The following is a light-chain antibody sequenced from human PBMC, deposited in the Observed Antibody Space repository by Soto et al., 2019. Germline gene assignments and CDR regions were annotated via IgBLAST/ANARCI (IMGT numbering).Light chain of an antibody. Sequence: EIVLTQSPGTLSLSPGERATLSCRASQSVSNNYLAWYQQKPGHAPRLLIYGASSRATGIPDRFSGSGSGTDFTLTISSLEPEDFAVYYCQQYGTSPPRTFGQGTKVDI. CDR3: QQYGTSPPRT. V-gene: IGKV3-20*01. CDR1: QSVSNNY. CDR2: GAS. J-gene: IGKJ1*01.